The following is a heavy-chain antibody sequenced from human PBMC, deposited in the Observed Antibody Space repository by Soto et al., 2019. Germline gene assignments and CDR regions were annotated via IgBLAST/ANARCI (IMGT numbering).Heavy chain of an antibody. CDR3: ARTTAVPNTLRSRYYFDY. Sequence: QVQLQESGPGLLKPSGTLSLTCSVSGGSVNNRTYYWSWIRQPPGKRLEWIGYVYYSGTTNYNPSLKSRVSISVDTSKNQFSLSLSSVTAADTALYYCARTTAVPNTLRSRYYFDYWGQGTLVTVSS. CDR1: GGSVNNRTYY. CDR2: VYYSGTT. V-gene: IGHV4-61*01. D-gene: IGHD4-17*01. J-gene: IGHJ4*02.